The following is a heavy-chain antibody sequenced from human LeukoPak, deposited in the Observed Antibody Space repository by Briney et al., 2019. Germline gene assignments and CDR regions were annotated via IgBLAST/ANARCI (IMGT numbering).Heavy chain of an antibody. D-gene: IGHD3-3*01. V-gene: IGHV1-18*01. CDR3: ARDRVFGVVKGAFDI. J-gene: IGHJ3*02. Sequence: ASVKVSCKASGYTFTSYGISWVRQAPGQGLEWMGWISAYNGNTNYAQKLQGRVTMTTDTSTSTAYMELRSLRSDDTAVYYCARDRVFGVVKGAFDIWGQGTMVTVSS. CDR2: ISAYNGNT. CDR1: GYTFTSYG.